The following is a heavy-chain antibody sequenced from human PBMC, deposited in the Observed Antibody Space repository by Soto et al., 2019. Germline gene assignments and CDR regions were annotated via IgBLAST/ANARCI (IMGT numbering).Heavy chain of an antibody. CDR2: IIPIFGTA. CDR1: GGTFSSYA. D-gene: IGHD6-13*01. CDR3: ARDAGYYYGMDV. V-gene: IGHV1-69*13. J-gene: IGHJ6*02. Sequence: ASVKVSCKASGGTFSSYAISWVRQAPGQGLEWMGGIIPIFGTANYAQKFQGRVTITADESTSTAYMGLSSLRSEDTAVYYCARDAGYYYGMDVWGQGTTVTVSS.